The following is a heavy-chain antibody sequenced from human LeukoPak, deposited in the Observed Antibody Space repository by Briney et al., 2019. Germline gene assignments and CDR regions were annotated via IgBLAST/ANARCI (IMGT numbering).Heavy chain of an antibody. CDR3: AREEGVGMDV. CDR2: ITTRSDYI. J-gene: IGHJ6*02. Sequence: TGGSLRLSCAASGFTFSIDDMNWVRQAPGKGLEWVSSITTRSDYIYYADSVKGRFTISRDNAKNSLYLQMNSLRAEDTAVYYCAREEGVGMDVWGQGTTVTVSS. D-gene: IGHD3-10*01. CDR1: GFTFSIDD. V-gene: IGHV3-21*04.